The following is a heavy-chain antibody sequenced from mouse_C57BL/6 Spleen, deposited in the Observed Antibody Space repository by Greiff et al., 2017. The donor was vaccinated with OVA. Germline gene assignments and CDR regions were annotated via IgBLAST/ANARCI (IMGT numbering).Heavy chain of an antibody. J-gene: IGHJ2*01. D-gene: IGHD1-1*01. V-gene: IGHV1-82*01. Sequence: VHLVESGPELVKPGASVKISCKASGYAFSSSWMNWVKQRPGTGLEWIGRIYPGDGDTNYNGKFKGKATLTADKSSSTAYMQLSSLTSEDSAVYFCARSDGSSLDYWGQGTTLTVSS. CDR2: IYPGDGDT. CDR3: ARSDGSSLDY. CDR1: GYAFSSSW.